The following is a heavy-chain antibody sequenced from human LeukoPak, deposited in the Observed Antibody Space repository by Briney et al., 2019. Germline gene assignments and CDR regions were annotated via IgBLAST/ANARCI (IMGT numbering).Heavy chain of an antibody. D-gene: IGHD1-14*01. J-gene: IGHJ6*03. CDR3: ASFRDHPRYYYMDV. V-gene: IGHV1-46*01. CDR2: INPNGGRT. CDR1: ENTFTNYY. Sequence: GASVKVSCKASENTFTNYYMHWVRQAPGQGLEWLGLINPNGGRTAYAQNFRGRVTMTRDTSTTTLYLELSSLRSDDTAVYYCASFRDHPRYYYMDVWGKGTTVTVSS.